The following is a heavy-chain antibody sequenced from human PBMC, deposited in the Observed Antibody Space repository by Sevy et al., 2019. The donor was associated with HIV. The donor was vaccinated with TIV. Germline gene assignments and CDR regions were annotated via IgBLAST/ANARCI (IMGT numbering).Heavy chain of an antibody. D-gene: IGHD5-12*01. CDR3: ARAYSGYDSPGNFDY. V-gene: IGHV4-31*03. Sequence: SESLSLTCTVSGGSISSGGYYWSWIRQHPGKGLEWIGYIYYSGSTYDNASLKSRVTISVDTSKNQFSLKLSSVTAAVTDVYYCARAYSGYDSPGNFDYWGQGTLVTVSS. CDR1: GGSISSGGYY. CDR2: IYYSGST. J-gene: IGHJ4*02.